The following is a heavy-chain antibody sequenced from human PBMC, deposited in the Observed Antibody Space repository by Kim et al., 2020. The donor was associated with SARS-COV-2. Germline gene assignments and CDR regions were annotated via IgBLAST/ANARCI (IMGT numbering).Heavy chain of an antibody. CDR3: AKMDDSSGWYGDRGFDY. Sequence: GGSLRLSCAASGFTFSSYAMSWVRQAPGKGLEWVSAISGSGGSTYYADSVKGRFTISRDNSKNTLYLQMNSLRAEDTAVYYCAKMDDSSGWYGDRGFDYWGQGTLVTVSS. CDR1: GFTFSSYA. J-gene: IGHJ4*02. V-gene: IGHV3-23*01. CDR2: ISGSGGST. D-gene: IGHD6-19*01.